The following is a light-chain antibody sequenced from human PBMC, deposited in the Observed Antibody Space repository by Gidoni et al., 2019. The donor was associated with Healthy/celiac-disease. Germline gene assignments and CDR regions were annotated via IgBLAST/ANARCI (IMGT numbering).Light chain of an antibody. CDR3: MQAIQTPRT. CDR1: QSLLHSNGYNY. V-gene: IGKV2-28*01. J-gene: IGKJ2*01. CDR2: LGS. Sequence: DLVLTQSPLSLPVTPGEPASISCRSSQSLLHSNGYNYLDWYLQKPGQSPQLLIYLGSNRASGVPNRISGSGSGTDFTLKISRVEAEDVGVCYCMQAIQTPRTFGQGTKLEIK.